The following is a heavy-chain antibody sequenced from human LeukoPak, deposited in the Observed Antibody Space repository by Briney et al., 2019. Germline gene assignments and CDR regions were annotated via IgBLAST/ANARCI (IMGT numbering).Heavy chain of an antibody. Sequence: PSQTLSLTCTVSGGSISSGSYYWSWIRQPAGKGLEWIGRIYTSGSTNYNPSLKSRVTISVDTSKNQFSLKLSSVTAADTAVYYCARELRGRSRTLTSYFDYWGQGTLVTVSS. CDR1: GGSISSGSYY. J-gene: IGHJ4*02. V-gene: IGHV4-61*02. CDR2: IYTSGST. D-gene: IGHD3-16*01. CDR3: ARELRGRSRTLTSYFDY.